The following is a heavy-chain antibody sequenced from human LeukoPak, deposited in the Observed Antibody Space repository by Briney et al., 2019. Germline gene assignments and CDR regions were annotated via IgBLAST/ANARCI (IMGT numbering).Heavy chain of an antibody. J-gene: IGHJ4*02. CDR1: GFTFSSYW. V-gene: IGHV3-74*01. D-gene: IGHD6-19*01. CDR2: INSDDSST. Sequence: GGSLRLSCAASGFTFSSYWMHWVRQAPGKGLVWVSRINSDDSSTNYADSVKGRFTISRDNAKNTLYLQMNSLRAEDTAVYYCARGSSGWYEFDYWGQGNLVTVSS. CDR3: ARGSSGWYEFDY.